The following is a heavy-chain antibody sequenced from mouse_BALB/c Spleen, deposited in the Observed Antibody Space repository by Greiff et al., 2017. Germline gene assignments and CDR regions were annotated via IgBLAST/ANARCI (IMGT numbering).Heavy chain of an antibody. D-gene: IGHD2-4*01. CDR2: IHPSDSET. V-gene: IGHV1-61*01. J-gene: IGHJ1*01. Sequence: QVQLQQPGAELVRPGASVKLSCKASGYSFTSYWMNWVQQRPGQGLEWIGMIHPSDSETRLNQKFTDKTTLTVDKSSSTAYMQLSSPTSEDSAVYYCARGDYDYDNWYFDVWGAGTTVTVSS. CDR1: GYSFTSYW. CDR3: ARGDYDYDNWYFDV.